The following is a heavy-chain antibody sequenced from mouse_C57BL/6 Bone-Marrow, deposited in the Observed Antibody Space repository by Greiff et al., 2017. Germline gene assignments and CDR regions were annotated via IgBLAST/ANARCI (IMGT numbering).Heavy chain of an antibody. CDR1: GYTFTSYW. D-gene: IGHD2-3*01. CDR3: AREGDGYYFDY. CDR2: IHPNSGST. V-gene: IGHV1-64*01. J-gene: IGHJ2*01. Sequence: QVQLQQPGAELVKPGASVKLSCKASGYTFTSYWMHWVKQRPGQGLEWIGMIHPNSGSTNYNEKFKSNATLTVDKSSSTAYMQLSSLTSEDSAVYYCAREGDGYYFDYWGQGTTLTVSS.